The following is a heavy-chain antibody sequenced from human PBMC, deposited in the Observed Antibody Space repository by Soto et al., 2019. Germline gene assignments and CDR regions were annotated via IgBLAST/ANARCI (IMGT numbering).Heavy chain of an antibody. CDR3: ARDDPSPPFRSDAFDI. Sequence: EVQLVESGGGLGQPGGSLRLSCAASGFTFSSYWMSWVRQAPGKGLEWVANIKQDGSEKYYVDSVKGRFTISRDNAKNSLYLQMNCLRAEDTAVYYCARDDPSPPFRSDAFDIWGQGTMVTVSS. CDR1: GFTFSSYW. V-gene: IGHV3-7*01. CDR2: IKQDGSEK. J-gene: IGHJ3*02.